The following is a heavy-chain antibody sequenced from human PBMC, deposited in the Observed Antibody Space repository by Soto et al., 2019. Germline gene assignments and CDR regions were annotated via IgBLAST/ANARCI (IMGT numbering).Heavy chain of an antibody. D-gene: IGHD2-21*02. J-gene: IGHJ3*02. V-gene: IGHV4-31*03. Sequence: QVQLRESGPGLVKPSQTLSLTCTVSGGSISSGGYYWSWIRQHPGKGLEWIGYIYYTGSTYYNPFLKSRVTISVDTSKNQFSLKLSSVTAADTAVYYCATVEDCGGDCPIEAFEIWGQGTMVTVSS. CDR1: GGSISSGGYY. CDR2: IYYTGST. CDR3: ATVEDCGGDCPIEAFEI.